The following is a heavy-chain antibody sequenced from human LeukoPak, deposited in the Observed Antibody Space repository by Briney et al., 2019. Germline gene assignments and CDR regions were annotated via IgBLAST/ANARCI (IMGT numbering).Heavy chain of an antibody. J-gene: IGHJ4*02. D-gene: IGHD1-1*01. Sequence: GGSLRLSCAASGFTFSSYAMHWVRQAPGKGLEWVAVISYDGSNKYYADSVKGRFTISRDNSKNTLFLQMNSLRAEDTAVYFCAKDKNWNYFDHWGQGTLVTVSS. CDR3: AKDKNWNYFDH. CDR2: ISYDGSNK. V-gene: IGHV3-30-3*01. CDR1: GFTFSSYA.